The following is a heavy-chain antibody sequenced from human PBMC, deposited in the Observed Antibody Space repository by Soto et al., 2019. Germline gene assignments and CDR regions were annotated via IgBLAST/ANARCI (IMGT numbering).Heavy chain of an antibody. CDR3: ARDNYDSSGYYHYYYGMDV. CDR2: INHSGST. D-gene: IGHD3-22*01. Sequence: QVQLQQWGAGLLKPSETLSLTCAVNGGSGGSFSGYYWSWIRQPRGKGLEWIGEINHSGSTNYNPSLKSRVTISVYTPKNQFSLKLSAVTAEDTAVYYCARDNYDSSGYYHYYYGMDVWGQGTTVTVSS. J-gene: IGHJ6*02. V-gene: IGHV4-34*01. CDR1: GGSGGSFSGYY.